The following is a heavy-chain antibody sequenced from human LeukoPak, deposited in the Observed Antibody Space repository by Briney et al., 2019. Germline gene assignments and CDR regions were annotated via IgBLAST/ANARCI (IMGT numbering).Heavy chain of an antibody. Sequence: PSETLSLTCTVSGGSISSSSYYWGWIRQPPGKGLEWIGSIYYSGSTYYNPSLKSRVTISEDTSKNQFSLKLSSLTAADTAVYYCAVVGGNSDAFDIWGEGTMVTVSS. CDR1: GGSISSSSYY. V-gene: IGHV4-39*01. CDR3: AVVGGNSDAFDI. D-gene: IGHD4-23*01. J-gene: IGHJ3*02. CDR2: IYYSGST.